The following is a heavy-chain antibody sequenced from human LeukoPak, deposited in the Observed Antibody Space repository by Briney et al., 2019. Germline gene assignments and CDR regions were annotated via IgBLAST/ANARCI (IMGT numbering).Heavy chain of an antibody. V-gene: IGHV3-33*06. J-gene: IGHJ4*02. CDR1: GFTFSDSG. CDR2: IWYDGSNK. D-gene: IGHD5-24*01. CDR3: AKGRWVQPACYLDF. Sequence: GRSLRLSCATSGFTFSDSGMYWVRQSPGKGLEWVALIWYDGSNKYYADSVKGRFTISRDNSKNTLYLQMNSLRAEDTAVYYCAKGRWVQPACYLDFSGQGTLVTVSA.